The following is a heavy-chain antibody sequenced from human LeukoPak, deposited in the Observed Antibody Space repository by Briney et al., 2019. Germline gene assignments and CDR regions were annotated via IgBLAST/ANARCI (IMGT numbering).Heavy chain of an antibody. CDR1: GFTFRHYA. CDR3: IRARAGGLDY. J-gene: IGHJ4*02. CDR2: LSFDGAHK. D-gene: IGHD3-16*01. V-gene: IGHV3-30*04. Sequence: GGSLRLSCAASGFTFRHYAVHWVRQAPGRGLEWVAVLSFDGAHKYYAESVKGRFTISKDNSNNTLFLQMDSLRLEDTALYYCIRARAGGLDYWGQGTLVTVSS.